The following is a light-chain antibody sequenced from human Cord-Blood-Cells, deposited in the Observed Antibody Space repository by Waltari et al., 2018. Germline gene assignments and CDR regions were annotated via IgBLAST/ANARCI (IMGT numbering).Light chain of an antibody. V-gene: IGLV2-23*01. CDR1: SSDVGSYNL. CDR2: EGS. J-gene: IGLJ1*01. Sequence: QSALTQPASVSGSPGQSIPISCTGTSSDVGSYNLVPWYQQHPGKAPKLMIYEGSKRPSGVSNRFSGSKSGNTASLTISGLQAEDEADYYCCSYAGSSAFYVFGTGTKVTVL. CDR3: CSYAGSSAFYV.